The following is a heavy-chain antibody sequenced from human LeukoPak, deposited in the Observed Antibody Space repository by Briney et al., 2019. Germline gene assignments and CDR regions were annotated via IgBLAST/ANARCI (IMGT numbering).Heavy chain of an antibody. CDR1: GYTFTGYY. J-gene: IGHJ5*02. V-gene: IGHV1-2*02. CDR2: INPNSGGT. CDR3: ARVGVDP. Sequence: GASVTVSCTASGYTFTGYYMHWVRQAPGQGLEWMGWINPNSGGTYYAQKFQARVTMTRDTSISTAYMELSRLRSDDTAVYYCARVGVDPWGQGTLATVSS.